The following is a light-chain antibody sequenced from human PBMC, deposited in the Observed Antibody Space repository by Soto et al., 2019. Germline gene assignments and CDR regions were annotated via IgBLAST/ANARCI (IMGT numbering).Light chain of an antibody. J-gene: IGKJ2*01. CDR3: QQYGRSPMFT. Sequence: EIVLTQSPGTLSLSLGERATLSCRASQSVSSNYLAWYQQKPGQAPRLLIYGASRGAAGIPDRFSGSGSGTDFTLTISRLEPEDFAVYFCQQYGRSPMFTLGQGTKLEIK. V-gene: IGKV3-20*01. CDR1: QSVSSNY. CDR2: GAS.